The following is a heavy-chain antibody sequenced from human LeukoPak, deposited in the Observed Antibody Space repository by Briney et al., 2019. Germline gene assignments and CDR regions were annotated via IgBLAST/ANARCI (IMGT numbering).Heavy chain of an antibody. D-gene: IGHD6-19*01. Sequence: SETLSLTCAVYGGSFSGYYWSWIRQPPGKGLEWIGEINHSGSTNYNPSFKSRVTISVDTSKNQFSLKLNSVTAADTAIYYCARADIAVAGTNFDYWGQGTLVTVSS. CDR1: GGSFSGYY. CDR3: ARADIAVAGTNFDY. CDR2: INHSGST. V-gene: IGHV4-34*01. J-gene: IGHJ4*02.